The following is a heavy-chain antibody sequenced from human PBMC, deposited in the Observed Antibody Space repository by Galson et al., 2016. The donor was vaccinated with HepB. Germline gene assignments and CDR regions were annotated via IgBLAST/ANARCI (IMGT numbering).Heavy chain of an antibody. CDR1: GFTFSIYA. Sequence: SLRLSCAASGFTFSIYAVSWVRRAPGRGLEWVSAISDSGDYTYYADSAKGRFTISRDNSKNMAYLQMNSLRGDDTAVYYCAKRRDRRVYNHFDYWGQGTLVTVSS. CDR2: ISDSGDYT. D-gene: IGHD1-14*01. V-gene: IGHV3-23*01. J-gene: IGHJ4*02. CDR3: AKRRDRRVYNHFDY.